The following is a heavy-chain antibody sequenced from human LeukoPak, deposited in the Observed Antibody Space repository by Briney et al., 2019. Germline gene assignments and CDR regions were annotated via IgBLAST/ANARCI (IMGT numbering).Heavy chain of an antibody. Sequence: GGSLRLSCAASGFTFSSYAMSWVRQAPGKGLEWVSAISGSGDSTYYADSVKGRFTISRDNSKNTLYLQMNSLRAEDTAVYYCARAPGYCSSTSCLKYYFDYWGQGTLVTVSS. D-gene: IGHD2-2*01. CDR1: GFTFSSYA. CDR2: ISGSGDST. CDR3: ARAPGYCSSTSCLKYYFDY. V-gene: IGHV3-23*01. J-gene: IGHJ4*02.